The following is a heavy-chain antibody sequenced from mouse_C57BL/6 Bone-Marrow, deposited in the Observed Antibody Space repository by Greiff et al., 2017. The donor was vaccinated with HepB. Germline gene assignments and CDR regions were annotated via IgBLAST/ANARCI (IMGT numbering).Heavy chain of an antibody. CDR1: GYTFTSYW. CDR3: ARRYSKGGSAY. J-gene: IGHJ3*01. D-gene: IGHD2-5*01. Sequence: QVQLQQPGAELVRPGSSVKLSCKASGYTFTSYWMHWVKQRPIQGLEWIGNIDPSDSETHYNQKFKDKATLTVDKSSSTAYMQLSSLTSEDSAVYYCARRYSKGGSAYWGQGTLVTVSA. V-gene: IGHV1-52*01. CDR2: IDPSDSET.